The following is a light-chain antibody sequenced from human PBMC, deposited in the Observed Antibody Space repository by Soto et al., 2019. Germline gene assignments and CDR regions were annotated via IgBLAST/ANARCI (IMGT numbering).Light chain of an antibody. CDR3: QKYSSAPFT. V-gene: IGKV1-27*01. CDR1: QTISNS. CDR2: TAT. J-gene: IGKJ3*01. Sequence: DIQMTQSPSALSASVGDRVTITCRASQTISNSLACYQHRPGEVPKLLISTATNLQSEFPSRFSGSGSGTDFTLTISSLQTGDVETYYFQKYSSAPFTFGPGTTVDV.